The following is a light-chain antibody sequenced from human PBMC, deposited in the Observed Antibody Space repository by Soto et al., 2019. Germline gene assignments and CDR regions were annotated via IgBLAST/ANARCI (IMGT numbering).Light chain of an antibody. CDR2: DAS. CDR1: QSITTY. V-gene: IGKV1-39*01. CDR3: QQSRA. Sequence: IKMNQSPSSLSATVGDRVTITCRASQSITTYLNWYQQKPGKAPKLLIYDASSLESGVPSRFSGSGSGTDFTLTISSLQPEDFATYYCQQSRAFGQGTKVDI. J-gene: IGKJ1*01.